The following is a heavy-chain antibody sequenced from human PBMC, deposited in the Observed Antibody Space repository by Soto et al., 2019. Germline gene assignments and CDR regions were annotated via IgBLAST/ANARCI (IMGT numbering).Heavy chain of an antibody. Sequence: GGSLRLSCAASGFTVSSNYMSWVRQAPGKGLEWVSVIYSGGSTYYADSVKGRFTISRHNSKNTLYLQMNSLRAEDTAVYYCARGRSYYDSSGYYAFDIWGQGTMVTVSS. CDR1: GFTVSSNY. CDR3: ARGRSYYDSSGYYAFDI. CDR2: IYSGGST. V-gene: IGHV3-53*04. D-gene: IGHD3-22*01. J-gene: IGHJ3*02.